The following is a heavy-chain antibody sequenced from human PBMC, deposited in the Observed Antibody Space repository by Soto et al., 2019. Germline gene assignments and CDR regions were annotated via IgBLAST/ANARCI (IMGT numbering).Heavy chain of an antibody. CDR2: IYYSGST. Sequence: SETLSLTCTVSGGSVSSGSYYWSWIRQPPGKGLEWIGYIYYSGSTNYNPSLKSRVTISVDTSKNQFSLKLSSVTAADTAVYYCARAPLDQNYYCSGSYYAYGMDVWGQGTTVTVSS. CDR1: GGSVSSGSYY. CDR3: ARAPLDQNYYCSGSYYAYGMDV. V-gene: IGHV4-61*01. J-gene: IGHJ6*02. D-gene: IGHD3-10*01.